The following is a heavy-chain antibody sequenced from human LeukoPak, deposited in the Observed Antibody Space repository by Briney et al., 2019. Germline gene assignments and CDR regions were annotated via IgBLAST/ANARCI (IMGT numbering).Heavy chain of an antibody. Sequence: PSETLSLTCTVCGGSISSYYWSWVRQPPGKGLEGIGDIYYSGSTNYNPSLKSRVTISVDTSKNQISLKLSSVTAADTAGYYCARGKLWFGELLPDYWGQGTLVTVSS. CDR2: IYYSGST. D-gene: IGHD3-10*01. CDR1: GGSISSYY. V-gene: IGHV4-59*01. CDR3: ARGKLWFGELLPDY. J-gene: IGHJ4*02.